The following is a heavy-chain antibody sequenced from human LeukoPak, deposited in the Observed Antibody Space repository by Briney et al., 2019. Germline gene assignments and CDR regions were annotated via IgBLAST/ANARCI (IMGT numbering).Heavy chain of an antibody. Sequence: ASVKVSCKASGYTFTSYGIIWVRQAPGQGLEWMGWISAYNGNTNYAQKLQGRVTMTTDTSTSTAYMELRSLRSDDTAVYYCARDQEWLRSYYFDYWGQGALVTVSS. J-gene: IGHJ4*02. D-gene: IGHD5-12*01. CDR2: ISAYNGNT. CDR1: GYTFTSYG. CDR3: ARDQEWLRSYYFDY. V-gene: IGHV1-18*01.